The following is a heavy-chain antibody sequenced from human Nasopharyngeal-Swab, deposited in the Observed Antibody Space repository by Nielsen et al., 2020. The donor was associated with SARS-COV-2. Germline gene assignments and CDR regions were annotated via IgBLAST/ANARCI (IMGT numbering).Heavy chain of an antibody. CDR1: GYSFTSYW. CDR3: ARYQGRDGYNYNYYYGMDV. D-gene: IGHD5-24*01. J-gene: IGHJ6*02. V-gene: IGHV5-51*01. Sequence: GESLKISCKGSGYSFTSYWIGWVRQMPGKGLEWVGIIYPGDSDTRYSPSFQGQVTISADKSISTAYLQWSSLKASDTAMYYCARYQGRDGYNYNYYYGMDVWGQGTTVTVSS. CDR2: IYPGDSDT.